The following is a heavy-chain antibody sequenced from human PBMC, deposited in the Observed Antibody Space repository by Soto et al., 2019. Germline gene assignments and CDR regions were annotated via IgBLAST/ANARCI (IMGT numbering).Heavy chain of an antibody. CDR2: IYSTGTT. D-gene: IGHD5-18*01. CDR3: ARGDVDTAMVHDY. CDR1: GASISGFY. V-gene: IGHV4-4*07. J-gene: IGHJ4*02. Sequence: LSLTCTVSGASISGFYWSWIRKSAGKGLEWIGRIYSTGTTDYNPSLKSRVMMSVDTSKKQFSLKLRSVTAADTAVYYCARGDVDTAMVHDYWGQGTLVTASS.